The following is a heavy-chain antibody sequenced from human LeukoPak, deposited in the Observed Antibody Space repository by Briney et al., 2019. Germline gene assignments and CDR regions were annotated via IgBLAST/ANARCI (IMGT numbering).Heavy chain of an antibody. J-gene: IGHJ4*02. CDR2: ISYGGSNK. V-gene: IGHV3-30-3*01. CDR1: GFTFSSYA. D-gene: IGHD3-3*01. CDR3: ARDKGTAYYDFWSGYFDY. Sequence: GGSLRLSCAASGFTFSSYAMHWVRQAPGKGLEWVAVISYGGSNKYYADSVKGRFTISRDNSKNTLYLQMNSLRAEDTAVYYCARDKGTAYYDFWSGYFDYWGQGTLVTVSS.